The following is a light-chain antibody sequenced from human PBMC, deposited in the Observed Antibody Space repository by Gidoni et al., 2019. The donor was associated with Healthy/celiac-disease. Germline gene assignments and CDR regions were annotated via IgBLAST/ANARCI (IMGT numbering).Light chain of an antibody. J-gene: IGLJ2*01. CDR3: QAWDSSTVV. V-gene: IGLV3-1*01. CDR2: QDS. CDR1: KLGDKY. Sequence: SYALTQPPSVSVYPGQTASITCSGDKLGDKYACWYQQKPGQSPVLVIYQDSKRPSGIPERFSGSNSGTTATLTISGTQAMDEADYYCQAWDSSTVVFGGGTKLTVL.